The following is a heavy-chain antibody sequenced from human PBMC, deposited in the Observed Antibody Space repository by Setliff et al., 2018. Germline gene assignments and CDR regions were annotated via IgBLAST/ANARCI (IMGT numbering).Heavy chain of an antibody. V-gene: IGHV4-59*01. CDR3: ARLSWDGLRYHGLDV. Sequence: SETLSLTCNVSGVSISNYYWSWIRQPPGKGLECIGYIQKSGGTDYNPSLKSRVTISVDTSTNQFSLKLRSVTAADTAVYYCARLSWDGLRYHGLDVWGQGTTVTVSS. J-gene: IGHJ6*02. D-gene: IGHD3-10*01. CDR1: GVSISNYY. CDR2: IQKSGGT.